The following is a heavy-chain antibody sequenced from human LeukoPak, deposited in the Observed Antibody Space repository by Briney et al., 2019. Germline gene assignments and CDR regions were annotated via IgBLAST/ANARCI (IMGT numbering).Heavy chain of an antibody. CDR1: GFTFNNCE. V-gene: IGHV3-48*03. Sequence: GGSLRLSCAASGFTFNNCEMNWVRQAPGRGLEWLSYISTRGSLIQYADSVKGRFTISRDDAKNSLYLQMHSLRAEDTGVYHCVRDASETRMGWVYFDYWGQGTLVTVSS. CDR2: ISTRGSLI. J-gene: IGHJ4*02. CDR3: VRDASETRMGWVYFDY. D-gene: IGHD6-19*01.